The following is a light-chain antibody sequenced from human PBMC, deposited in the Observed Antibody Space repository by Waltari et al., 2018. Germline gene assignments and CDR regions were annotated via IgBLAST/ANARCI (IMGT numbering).Light chain of an antibody. CDR1: SLSPSTPSH. Sequence: TVVSDVPSLLVSAGGEVVLPSAWSSLSPSTPSHASWYQHTPGQAPRTLVYKANARSSGVPDRFSGSILGNTAALTITGAQADDESDYYCALYMGSGIWVFGGGTRLTVL. CDR3: ALYMGSGIWV. J-gene: IGLJ3*02. CDR2: KAN. V-gene: IGLV8-61*01.